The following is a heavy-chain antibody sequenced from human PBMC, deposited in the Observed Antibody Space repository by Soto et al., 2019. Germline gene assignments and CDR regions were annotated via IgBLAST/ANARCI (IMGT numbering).Heavy chain of an antibody. J-gene: IGHJ3*02. V-gene: IGHV3-33*01. Sequence: QVQLVESGGGVVQPGRSLRLSCAVSGFTFSSCGMHWVRQAPGKGLEWVAVIWYDGITTYYADSVKGRFTISRDNFKNTLYLQMNSLRAEDTAVYYCARDLGRPSSIPNDAFKIWGPGTMVTVSS. D-gene: IGHD7-27*01. CDR2: IWYDGITT. CDR1: GFTFSSCG. CDR3: ARDLGRPSSIPNDAFKI.